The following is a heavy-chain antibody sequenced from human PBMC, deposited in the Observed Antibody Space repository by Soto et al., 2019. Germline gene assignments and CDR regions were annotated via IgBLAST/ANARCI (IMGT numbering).Heavy chain of an antibody. CDR3: ARGILRHKHYIDL. CDR1: GDSISRGGYF. CDR2: IYDSGSA. Sequence: QVQLQESGPGLVKPSQTLSLTCIVSGDSISRGGYFWTWIRQHPGKGLEWIGYIYDSGSAFYNPSLTSRVTMSVDTSKNQFTLNLRAVTAADTAVFYCARGILRHKHYIDLWGKGTAVAVSS. V-gene: IGHV4-31*03. D-gene: IGHD1-26*01. J-gene: IGHJ6*03.